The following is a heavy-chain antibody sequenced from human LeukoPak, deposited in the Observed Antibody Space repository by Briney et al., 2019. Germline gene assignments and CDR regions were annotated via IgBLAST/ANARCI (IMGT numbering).Heavy chain of an antibody. V-gene: IGHV4-39*02. D-gene: IGHD6-13*01. CDR1: GGSIRSSTYY. CDR3: ARDHYSSSSSHFDY. CDR2: MYYTGST. J-gene: IGHJ4*02. Sequence: PSETLSLTCTVSGGSIRSSTYYWGWIRQPPGKGLEWIGSMYYTGSTYYSPSLKSRVTISVDTSKNQFSLKLSSVTAADTAVYYCARDHYSSSSSHFDYWGQGTLVTVSS.